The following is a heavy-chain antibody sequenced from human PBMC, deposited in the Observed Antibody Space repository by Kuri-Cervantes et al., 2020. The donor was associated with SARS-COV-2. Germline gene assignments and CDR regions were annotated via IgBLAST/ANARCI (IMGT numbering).Heavy chain of an antibody. CDR2: IYESGDT. CDR1: GASISSSTYY. CDR3: ARGQSSITIFGVVIIPTIYYFDY. V-gene: IGHV4-39*01. Sequence: SETLSLTCTVSGASISSSTYYWGWIRQSPGKGLEWIGSIYESGDTYYSSSLKSRLSLSVDTSRNRFSLRLTSVTAADTAVYYCARGQSSITIFGVVIIPTIYYFDYWGQGTLVTVSS. D-gene: IGHD3-3*01. J-gene: IGHJ4*02.